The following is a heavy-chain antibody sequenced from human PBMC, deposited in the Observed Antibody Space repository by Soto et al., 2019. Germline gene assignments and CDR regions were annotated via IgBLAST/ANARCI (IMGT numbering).Heavy chain of an antibody. CDR2: ISYDGSNK. D-gene: IGHD3-10*01. V-gene: IGHV3-30-3*01. Sequence: GGSLRLSCAASGFTFSSYAMHWVRQAPGKGLEWVAVISYDGSNKYYADSVKGRFTISRDNSKNTLYLQMNSLRAEDTAVYYCARSVRYYYGSGNYYYYGMDVWGQGTTVTVSS. J-gene: IGHJ6*02. CDR1: GFTFSSYA. CDR3: ARSVRYYYGSGNYYYYGMDV.